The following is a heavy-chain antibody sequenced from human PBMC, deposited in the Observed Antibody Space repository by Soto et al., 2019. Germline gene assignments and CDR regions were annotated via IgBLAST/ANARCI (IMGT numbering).Heavy chain of an antibody. CDR2: IIPIFGTA. CDR1: GGTFSSYA. J-gene: IGHJ5*02. D-gene: IGHD2-2*01. CDR3: AREEDGYCISTSCYGEGGVYTWFDP. Sequence: QVQLVQSGAEVKKPGSSVKVSCKASGGTFSSYAISWVRQAPGQGLEWMGGIIPIFGTANYAQKFQGRVTITADESTSTAYMELSSLRSEDTAVYYCAREEDGYCISTSCYGEGGVYTWFDPWGQGTLVTVSS. V-gene: IGHV1-69*12.